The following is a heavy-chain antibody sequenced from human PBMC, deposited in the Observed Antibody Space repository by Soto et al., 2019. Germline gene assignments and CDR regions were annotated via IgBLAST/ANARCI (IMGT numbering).Heavy chain of an antibody. CDR2: INNDGSIT. CDR1: GFTFSSYW. Sequence: GGSLRLSCAASGFTFSSYWMHCVRQAPWKGLVWVSLINNDGSITSYADSVKGRFTISRDHAKNTLYLQMNSLRAEDTAVYYCARRNYYDSSGYKSWGQGTRVTVSS. CDR3: ARRNYYDSSGYKS. D-gene: IGHD3-22*01. V-gene: IGHV3-74*01. J-gene: IGHJ4*02.